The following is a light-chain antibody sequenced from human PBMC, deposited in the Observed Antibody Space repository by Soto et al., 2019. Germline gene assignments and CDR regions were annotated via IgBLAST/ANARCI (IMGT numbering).Light chain of an antibody. CDR2: DAS. Sequence: DIQMTQSPSSVSAYVGDSVTITGRASQSITTWLAWYQQRPGKAPKLLIYDASALPRGVPSRFSGSGSGTKFTLTIASLQPDDFATYYCQQYETFSGTFGPGTNVDIK. J-gene: IGKJ1*01. V-gene: IGKV1-5*01. CDR1: QSITTW. CDR3: QQYETFSGT.